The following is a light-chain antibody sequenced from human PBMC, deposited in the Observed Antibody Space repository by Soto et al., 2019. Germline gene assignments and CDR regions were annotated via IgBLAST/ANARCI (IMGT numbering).Light chain of an antibody. CDR2: DAS. CDR3: QLLSNWLTWT. Sequence: EIVLTQSPATLSLSPGERATLSCRASQSVSSYLAWYQQKPGQAPRLLIYDASNRATGIPARFSGSGSGTDFTLTISSLEPEDFAVYYCQLLSNWLTWTFGQGTKVEIK. V-gene: IGKV3-11*01. CDR1: QSVSSY. J-gene: IGKJ1*01.